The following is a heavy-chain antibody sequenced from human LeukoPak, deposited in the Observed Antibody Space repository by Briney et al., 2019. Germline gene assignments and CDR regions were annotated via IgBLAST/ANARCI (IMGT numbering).Heavy chain of an antibody. CDR2: MNPNSGNT. J-gene: IGHJ5*02. D-gene: IGHD2-15*01. V-gene: IGHV1-8*01. CDR1: GFTFTSHD. CDR3: ARDRVVGLAPFDP. Sequence: ASVKVSCKASGFTFTSHDYNWVRQATGQGLEWMGWMNPNSGNTGYAQKFQGRVTITRDTSANTAYMELSSLRSEDTAVYYCARDRVVGLAPFDPWGQGTLVTVSS.